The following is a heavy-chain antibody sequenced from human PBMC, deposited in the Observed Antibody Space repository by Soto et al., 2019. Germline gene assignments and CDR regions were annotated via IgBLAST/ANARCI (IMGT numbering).Heavy chain of an antibody. CDR1: GFTVSGHY. CDR2: LYSGGTT. V-gene: IGHV3-53*05. Sequence: GGSLRLSCAASGFTVSGHYMSWVRQAPGKGLQWVSLLYSGGTTYYADSVTGRFTISRDSSKNTLYIQMDKLRVEDTAVYYCAAAIYGEWSFDYWGQGNLVTVS. D-gene: IGHD2-8*01. J-gene: IGHJ4*02. CDR3: AAAIYGEWSFDY.